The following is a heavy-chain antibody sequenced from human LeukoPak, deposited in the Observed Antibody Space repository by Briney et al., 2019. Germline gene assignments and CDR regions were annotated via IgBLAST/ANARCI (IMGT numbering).Heavy chain of an antibody. V-gene: IGHV3-33*01. J-gene: IGHJ4*02. CDR1: GFIFSSYG. Sequence: GGSLRLSCAASGFIFSSYGMHWVRQAPGRGLEWVAVIWFGGDNKYYADSVKGRFTISRDNSKNTLYLQMNSLRAEDTAVYYCAREGGEENWGQRTLVTVSS. CDR2: IWFGGDNK. CDR3: AREGGEEN. D-gene: IGHD3-16*01.